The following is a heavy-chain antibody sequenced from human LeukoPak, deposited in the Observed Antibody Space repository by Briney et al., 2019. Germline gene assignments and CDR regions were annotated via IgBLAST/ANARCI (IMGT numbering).Heavy chain of an antibody. J-gene: IGHJ6*03. CDR3: ARSSEMGTFLASYYYYMDV. CDR1: GGTFSSYA. Sequence: GASVKVSCKASGGTFSSYAISWVRQAPGQGLEWMGGIISIFGTANYAQKFQGRVTITTDESTSTAYMELSSLRSEDTAVYYCARSSEMGTFLASYYYYMDVWGKGTTVTVSS. D-gene: IGHD5-24*01. CDR2: IISIFGTA. V-gene: IGHV1-69*05.